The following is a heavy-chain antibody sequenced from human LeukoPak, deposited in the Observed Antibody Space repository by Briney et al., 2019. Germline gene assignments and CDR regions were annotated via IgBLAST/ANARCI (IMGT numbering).Heavy chain of an antibody. CDR3: ARGYDFWSGYYLDY. J-gene: IGHJ4*02. CDR2: ISSSSSTI. V-gene: IGHV3-48*01. Sequence: GGSLRLSCAASGFTFSSYSMNWVRQAPGKGPEWVSYISSSSSTIYYADSVKGRFTISRDNAKNSLYLQMNSLRAEDTAVYYCARGYDFWSGYYLDYWGQGTLVTVSS. CDR1: GFTFSSYS. D-gene: IGHD3-3*01.